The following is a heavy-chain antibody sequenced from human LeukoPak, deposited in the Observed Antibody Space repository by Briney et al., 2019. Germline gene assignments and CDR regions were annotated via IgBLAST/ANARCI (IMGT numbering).Heavy chain of an antibody. CDR3: AKALQVPSSGYYTRYYYFDY. CDR1: GFPFSSYA. Sequence: GGSLRLSCAASGFPFSSYAMSWVRQAPGKGLEWVSAISGSGGSTYYADSVKGRFTISRDNSKNTLYLQMNSLRTEDTAVYYCAKALQVPSSGYYTRYYYFDYWGQGTLVTVSS. V-gene: IGHV3-23*01. J-gene: IGHJ4*02. D-gene: IGHD3-22*01. CDR2: ISGSGGST.